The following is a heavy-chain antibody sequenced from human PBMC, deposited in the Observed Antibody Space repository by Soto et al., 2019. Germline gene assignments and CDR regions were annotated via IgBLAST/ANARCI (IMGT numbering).Heavy chain of an antibody. CDR2: IYYSGST. J-gene: IGHJ4*02. CDR1: GDSISSGDYY. Sequence: TLSLTCTVSGDSISSGDYYWSWIRQPPGKGLEWIGLIYYSGSTHYNPSLKSQLIISVNTSKNQFSLKLTSATAADTAVYYCARDFKRYSSSTGPLEYWGQGTLVTVSS. CDR3: ARDFKRYSSSTGPLEY. D-gene: IGHD6-6*01. V-gene: IGHV4-30-4*01.